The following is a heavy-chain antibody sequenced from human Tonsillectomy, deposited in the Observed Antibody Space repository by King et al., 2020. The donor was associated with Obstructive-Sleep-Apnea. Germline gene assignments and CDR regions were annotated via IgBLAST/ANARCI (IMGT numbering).Heavy chain of an antibody. CDR2: IKSKTDGGTT. V-gene: IGHV3-15*01. D-gene: IGHD5-12*01. CDR3: VRGYSGYDSYFDY. CDR1: GFTFSNAW. J-gene: IGHJ4*02. Sequence: VQLVESGGGLVKPGGSLRLSCAASGFTFSNAWMSWVRQAPGKGLEWVGRIKSKTDGGTTDYAAPVKGRLTISRADSKNTLYLQMNSLKTEDTAVYYCVRGYSGYDSYFDYWGQGNLVTVSS.